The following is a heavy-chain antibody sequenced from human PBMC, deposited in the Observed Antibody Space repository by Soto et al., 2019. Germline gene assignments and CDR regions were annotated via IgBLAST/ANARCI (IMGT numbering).Heavy chain of an antibody. V-gene: IGHV3-74*01. CDR3: ARGGADLRGNSGVRSQYFQN. CDR2: INSDGSST. Sequence: XGCLRLTCAASGFTFSSYCMHWVRQAPGKGLVWVSRINSDGSSTSYADSVKGRFTISRDNAKNTLYLQMNSLRAEETAVYYCARGGADLRGNSGVRSQYFQNWGQGTLVTVSS. D-gene: IGHD2-21*02. CDR1: GFTFSSYC. J-gene: IGHJ1*01.